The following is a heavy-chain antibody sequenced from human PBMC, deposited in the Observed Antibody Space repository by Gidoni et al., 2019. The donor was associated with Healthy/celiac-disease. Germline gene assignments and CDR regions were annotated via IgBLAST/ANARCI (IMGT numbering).Heavy chain of an antibody. V-gene: IGHV3-21*01. CDR2: ISSSSSYI. CDR1: GFPFSSYS. CDR3: ARDRYSSGWYGQVYYYYYGMDV. D-gene: IGHD6-19*01. Sequence: EVQLVESGGGLVKPGGSLRLSCAASGFPFSSYSMNWVRQAPGKGLEWVSSISSSSSYIYYADSVKGRFTISRDNAKNSLYLQMNSLRAEDTAVYYCARDRYSSGWYGQVYYYYYGMDVWGQGTTVTVSS. J-gene: IGHJ6*02.